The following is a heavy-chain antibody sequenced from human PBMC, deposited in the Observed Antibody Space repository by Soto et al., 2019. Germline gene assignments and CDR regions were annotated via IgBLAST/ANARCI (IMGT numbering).Heavy chain of an antibody. Sequence: SEALSLTCAVSCDSISTYYLGLILNPPFKGLEWIGYLYDSGSTHYNPSLKSRVTISVDTSKNQFSLKLTSVTAADTAVYYCARENYYGSGTYLRLDVWGQGTRVTVSS. V-gene: IGHV4-59*01. CDR2: LYDSGST. CDR1: CDSISTYY. D-gene: IGHD3-10*01. J-gene: IGHJ6*02. CDR3: ARENYYGSGTYLRLDV.